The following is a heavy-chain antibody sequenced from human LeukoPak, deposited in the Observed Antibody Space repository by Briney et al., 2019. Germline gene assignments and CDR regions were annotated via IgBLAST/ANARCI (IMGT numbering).Heavy chain of an antibody. V-gene: IGHV3-11*01. D-gene: IGHD1-26*01. CDR3: AKKAQYNGNYPLDY. CDR1: GFIFSDYY. J-gene: IGHJ4*02. CDR2: IGTSGSPI. Sequence: GGSLRLSCAASGFIFSDYYMTWLRQAPGKGLEWIAYIGTSGSPIYYADSAKGRFTISRDNSKNTLYLQMNSLRAEDTALYFCAKKAQYNGNYPLDYWGQGTLVTVSS.